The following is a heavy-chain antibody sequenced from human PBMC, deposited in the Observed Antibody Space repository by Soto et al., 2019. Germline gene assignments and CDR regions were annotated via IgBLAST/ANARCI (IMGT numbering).Heavy chain of an antibody. CDR3: ARGEMTGFWSGYDPYYYYYYGMDV. V-gene: IGHV4-59*01. J-gene: IGHJ6*02. CDR2: IYYSGST. CDR1: GGSISGYY. Sequence: WETLSLTATFSGGSISGYYGSWIGRPPGKGREGIGYIYYSGSTNYNPSLKSRVTISVDTSKNQFSLKLSSVTAADTAVYYCARGEMTGFWSGYDPYYYYYYGMDVWGQGTTVTVSS. D-gene: IGHD3-3*01.